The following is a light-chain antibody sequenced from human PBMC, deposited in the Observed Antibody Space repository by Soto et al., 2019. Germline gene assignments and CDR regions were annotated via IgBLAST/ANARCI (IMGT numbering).Light chain of an antibody. V-gene: IGKV3-20*01. CDR2: GAS. Sequence: EIVLTQSPGTLSLSPGERATLACRASQSVRSNYLAWYQQKPGQAPRLLIYGASSRATGIPDRFSGSGSGTDFTLTISRLEPEDLAVYYCQQYNTSPLLFGQGTKVEIK. J-gene: IGKJ1*01. CDR1: QSVRSNY. CDR3: QQYNTSPLL.